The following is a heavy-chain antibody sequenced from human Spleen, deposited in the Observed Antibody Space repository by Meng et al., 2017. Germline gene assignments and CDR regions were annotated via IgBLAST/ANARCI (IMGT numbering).Heavy chain of an antibody. V-gene: IGHV1-18*01. CDR1: GYTSASYG. CDR2: FVNYRDT. Sequence: QAQLQQSGAEVKKPGASVWISCKASGYTSASYGISWFRQAPGQGLEWMGWFVNYRDTYPAPKFQHRVTMTTDTLTNTVFMELRSLTPDDTAVYYCVRGTPGRSYCDYWGQGTLVTVSS. D-gene: IGHD3-10*01. CDR3: VRGTPGRSYCDY. J-gene: IGHJ4*02.